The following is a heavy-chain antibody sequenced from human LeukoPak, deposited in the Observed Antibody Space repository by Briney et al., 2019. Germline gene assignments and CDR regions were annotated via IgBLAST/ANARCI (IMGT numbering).Heavy chain of an antibody. D-gene: IGHD2-15*01. J-gene: IGHJ4*02. CDR2: ISGSGGST. V-gene: IGHV3-23*01. Sequence: PGGSLRLSCAASGFTFSSYSMNWVRQAPGKGLEWVSAISGSGGSTYYADSEKGRFTISRDNSKNTLYLQMNSLRAEDTAVYYCAKDTPGGRVEPFDYWGQGTLVTVSS. CDR3: AKDTPGGRVEPFDY. CDR1: GFTFSSYS.